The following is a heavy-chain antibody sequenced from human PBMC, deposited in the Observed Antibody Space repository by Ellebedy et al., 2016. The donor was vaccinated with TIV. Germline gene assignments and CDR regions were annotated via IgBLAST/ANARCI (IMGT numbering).Heavy chain of an antibody. CDR2: ISYDGSNK. D-gene: IGHD4-17*01. J-gene: IGHJ4*02. V-gene: IGHV3-30*18. Sequence: GESLKISCAASGFTFSSYGMHWVRQAPGKGLEWVAVISYDGSNKYYADSVKGRFTISRDNSKNTLYLQMNSLRAEDTAVYYCAKSFPTTVPYFDYWGQGTLVTVSS. CDR3: AKSFPTTVPYFDY. CDR1: GFTFSSYG.